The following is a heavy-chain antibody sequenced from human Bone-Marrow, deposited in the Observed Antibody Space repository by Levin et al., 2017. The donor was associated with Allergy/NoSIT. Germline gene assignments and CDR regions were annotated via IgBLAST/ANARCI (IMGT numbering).Heavy chain of an antibody. CDR3: ARVDENDYGDFPFDY. V-gene: IGHV1-69*06. D-gene: IGHD4-17*01. CDR2: IIPIFGTA. J-gene: IGHJ4*02. CDR1: GGTFSSYA. Sequence: KISCKASGGTFSSYAISWVRQAPGQGLEWMGGIIPIFGTANYAQKFQGRVTITADKSTSTAYMELSSLRSEDTAVYYCARVDENDYGDFPFDYWGQGTLVTVSS.